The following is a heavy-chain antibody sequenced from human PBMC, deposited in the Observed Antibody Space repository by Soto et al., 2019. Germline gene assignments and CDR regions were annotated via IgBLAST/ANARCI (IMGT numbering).Heavy chain of an antibody. J-gene: IGHJ6*02. V-gene: IGHV2-5*02. CDR1: GFSLSTSGVG. CDR2: IYWDDDK. D-gene: IGHD2-21*02. CDR3: IHSRCGGDCLQSYASHYYYGMDV. Sequence: GPTLVNPTQTLTLTCTFSGFSLSTSGVGVGWIRQPPGKALEWLALIYWDDDKRYSPSLRSRLTISKDTSKNQVVLTMTNMDPVDTATYYCIHSRCGGDCLQSYASHYYYGMDVWGQGT.